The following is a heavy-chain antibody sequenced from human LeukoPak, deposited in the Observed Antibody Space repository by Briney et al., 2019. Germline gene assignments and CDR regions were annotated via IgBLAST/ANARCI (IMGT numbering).Heavy chain of an antibody. V-gene: IGHV3-53*01. Sequence: GGSLRLSCAASGFTVSSNYMSWVRQAPGKGLEWVSVIYSGGSTYYADSVKGRFTISRDNSKNTLYLQMNSLRAEDTAVYYCAKEDSSGWYDYAFDIWGQGTMVTVSS. CDR2: IYSGGST. D-gene: IGHD6-19*01. CDR1: GFTVSSNY. CDR3: AKEDSSGWYDYAFDI. J-gene: IGHJ3*02.